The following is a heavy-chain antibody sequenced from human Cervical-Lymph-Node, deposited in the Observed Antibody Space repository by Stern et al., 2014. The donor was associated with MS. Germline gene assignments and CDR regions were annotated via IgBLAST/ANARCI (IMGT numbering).Heavy chain of an antibody. Sequence: QMQLVQSGAEVKKPGASVKVSCKASGYTFTDYYIHWVRQAPGQGLEWMGWINPNIGGTNYAQKFQGRVTMTRDTSINTAYMEVNSLRSDDTAVYYCAREGNVAVDTNWFDPWGQGTLVTVSS. CDR3: AREGNVAVDTNWFDP. CDR2: INPNIGGT. V-gene: IGHV1-2*02. J-gene: IGHJ5*02. D-gene: IGHD6-19*01. CDR1: GYTFTDYY.